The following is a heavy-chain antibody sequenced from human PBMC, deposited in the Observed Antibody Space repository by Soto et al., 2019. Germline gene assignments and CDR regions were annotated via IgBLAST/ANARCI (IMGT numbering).Heavy chain of an antibody. CDR1: GGSISSSNW. J-gene: IGHJ6*02. V-gene: IGHV4-4*02. CDR2: IYHSGST. CDR3: ARFVVAGYCSSTSCLDV. Sequence: SETLSLTCAVSGGSISSSNWWSWVRQPPGKGLEWIGEIYHSGSTNYNPSLKSRVTISVDKSKNQFSLKLSSVTAADTAVYYCARFVVAGYCSSTSCLDVWGQGTTVTVSS. D-gene: IGHD2-2*01.